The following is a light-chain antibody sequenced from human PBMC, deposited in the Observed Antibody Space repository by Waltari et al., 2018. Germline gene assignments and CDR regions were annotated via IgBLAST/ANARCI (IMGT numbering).Light chain of an antibody. CDR1: SRDVGAYNF. CDR3: SSYTSSSYVI. J-gene: IGLJ2*01. V-gene: IGLV2-14*01. Sequence: QSALTQPASVSGSPGQSITISCSGTSRDVGAYNFVSWYQQHPGKDPKLMTYDVSKRPSGVSNRFSGSKSGNTASLTISGLQADDEADYYCSSYTSSSYVIFGGGTKLTVL. CDR2: DVS.